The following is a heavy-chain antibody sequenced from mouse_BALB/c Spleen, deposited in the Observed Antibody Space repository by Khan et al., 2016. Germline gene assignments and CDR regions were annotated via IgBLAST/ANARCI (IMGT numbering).Heavy chain of an antibody. CDR3: AREDYGNYGDYCDY. CDR2: ISTGGST. D-gene: IGHD2-1*01. Sequence: EVELVESGAGLVKPSRSLSLSCTVSGFTFSSYGVSWFRQPPEKRLEWVASISTGGSTSYQNRVHIRFTITSDNATNILHLQMISLVSDDTAMYYCAREDYGNYGDYCDYWGQGTTLTVSS. V-gene: IGHV5-6-5*01. CDR1: GFTFSSYG. J-gene: IGHJ2*01.